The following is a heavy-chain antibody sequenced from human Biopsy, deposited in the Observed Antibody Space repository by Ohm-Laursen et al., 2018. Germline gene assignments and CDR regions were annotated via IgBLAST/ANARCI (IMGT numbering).Heavy chain of an antibody. D-gene: IGHD4-23*01. J-gene: IGHJ2*01. Sequence: TLSLTCTVSGGSVSRGGFYWSWIRQHPGKGLEWIGYIYYSGTTCYNPSLKSLVTISVDTSKNQFSLKLNSVTAADTAVYYCARRPYGGTRYWYFDLWGRGTLVTVSS. V-gene: IGHV4-31*01. CDR2: IYYSGTT. CDR1: GGSVSRGGFY. CDR3: ARRPYGGTRYWYFDL.